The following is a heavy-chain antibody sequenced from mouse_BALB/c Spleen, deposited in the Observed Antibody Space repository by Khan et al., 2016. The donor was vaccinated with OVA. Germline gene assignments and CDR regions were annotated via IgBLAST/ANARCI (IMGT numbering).Heavy chain of an antibody. CDR2: IWGDGST. Sequence: VQRVESGPGLVAPSQSLSITCTVSGFSLTGFGINWVRQPPGKGLEWLGMIWGDGSTDYNSALKSRLSISKDNSKSQVFLKMNSLQTDDTARYYCARELRLGGFAYWGQGTLVTVSA. J-gene: IGHJ3*01. CDR1: GFSLTGFG. CDR3: ARELRLGGFAY. D-gene: IGHD1-2*01. V-gene: IGHV2-6-7*01.